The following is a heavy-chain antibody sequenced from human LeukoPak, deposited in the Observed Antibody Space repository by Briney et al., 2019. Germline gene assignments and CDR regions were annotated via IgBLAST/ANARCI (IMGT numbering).Heavy chain of an antibody. Sequence: GGSLRLSCTDSGFAFSGYAMSWVRQAPGKGLEWVSSIISTSLDIDYADSVKGRFTISIDNSKNTLYLQMNSLRAEDTALYYCAKDTGSSAGPESYFQHWGQGTLVTVSS. D-gene: IGHD6-6*01. CDR1: GFAFSGYA. J-gene: IGHJ1*01. CDR2: IISTSLDI. CDR3: AKDTGSSAGPESYFQH. V-gene: IGHV3-23*01.